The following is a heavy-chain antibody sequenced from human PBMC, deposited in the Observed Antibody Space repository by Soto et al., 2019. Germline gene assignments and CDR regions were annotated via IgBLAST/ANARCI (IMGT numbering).Heavy chain of an antibody. J-gene: IGHJ4*02. Sequence: EVPLLESGGGLVQPGGSLRLSCAASIFTFSNYGMTWVRQAPGKGLEWVSSICGNGGCTFYSDSVKGRLTISRDNSKNTLFWKINSLRSEDTAIYYCAQIALEGGIGEWDQGTLVTVSS. CDR3: AQIALEGGIGE. CDR2: ICGNGGCT. V-gene: IGHV3-23*01. CDR1: IFTFSNYG. D-gene: IGHD1-26*01.